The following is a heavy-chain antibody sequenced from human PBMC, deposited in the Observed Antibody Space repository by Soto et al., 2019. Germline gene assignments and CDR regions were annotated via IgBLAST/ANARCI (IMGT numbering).Heavy chain of an antibody. J-gene: IGHJ4*02. V-gene: IGHV3-30*18. CDR2: ISYDGVNN. CDR1: GSIFSSYG. Sequence: GGSLRLSCAASGSIFSSYGMHWVRQAPGKGLEWVAVISYDGVNNYYADSVKGRFTISRDNSKNTLYLQMNSLRAEDTAVYYCAKSVYNWNDGFFDYWGQGNMVTSPQ. CDR3: AKSVYNWNDGFFDY. D-gene: IGHD1-1*01.